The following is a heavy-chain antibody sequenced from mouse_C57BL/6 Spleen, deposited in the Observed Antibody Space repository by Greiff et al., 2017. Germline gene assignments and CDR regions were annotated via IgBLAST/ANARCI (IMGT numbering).Heavy chain of an antibody. CDR2: ISYDGSN. CDR1: GYSITSGYY. J-gene: IGHJ2*01. CDR3: ARGYDGYYGSYFDY. V-gene: IGHV3-6*01. Sequence: EVKLVESGPGLVKPSQSLSLTCSVTGYSITSGYYWNWIRQFPGNKLEWMGYISYDGSNNYNPSLKNRISITRDTSKNQFFLKLNSVTTEDTATYYCARGYDGYYGSYFDYWGQGTTLTVSS. D-gene: IGHD2-3*01.